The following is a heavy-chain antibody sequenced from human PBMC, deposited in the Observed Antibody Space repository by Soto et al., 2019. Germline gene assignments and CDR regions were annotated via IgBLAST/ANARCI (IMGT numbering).Heavy chain of an antibody. Sequence: SETLCITCGVYGGSFGGYDVSWIRQPPGKGLEWIGYIYYSGSTNYNPSLKSRVTISVDTSKNQFSPKLSSVTAADTAVYYCARSRGGYFDYWGQGTLVTVSS. J-gene: IGHJ4*02. CDR2: IYYSGST. CDR3: ARSRGGYFDY. CDR1: GGSFGGYD. D-gene: IGHD3-16*01. V-gene: IGHV4-59*01.